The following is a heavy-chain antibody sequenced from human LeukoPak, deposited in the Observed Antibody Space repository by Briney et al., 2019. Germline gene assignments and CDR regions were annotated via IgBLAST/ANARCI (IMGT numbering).Heavy chain of an antibody. CDR1: EFTFSDYY. J-gene: IGHJ3*02. D-gene: IGHD6-6*01. CDR3: ARQYSSSWDAFDI. CDR2: ISYSGDTK. Sequence: GGSLRLSCAASEFTFSDYYMSWIRQAPGKGLEWVSYISYSGDTKYYGDSVKGRFTVSRDNAKKSLYLQMNSLRAEDTAVYYCARQYSSSWDAFDIWGQGTMVTVSS. V-gene: IGHV3-11*01.